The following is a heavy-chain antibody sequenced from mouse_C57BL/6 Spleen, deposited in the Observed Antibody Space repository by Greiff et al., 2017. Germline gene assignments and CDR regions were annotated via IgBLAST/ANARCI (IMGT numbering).Heavy chain of an antibody. CDR1: GFNIKDDY. CDR2: IDPENGDT. V-gene: IGHV14-4*01. CDR3: TTPLTGGASYWDFDV. J-gene: IGHJ1*03. Sequence: EVQLQQSGAELVRPGASVKLSCTASGFNIKDDYMHWVKQRPEQGLEWIGWIDPENGDTEYASKFQGKATITADTSSNTAYLQLRSLTSEDTAVYYCTTPLTGGASYWDFDVWGTGTTVTVSS. D-gene: IGHD4-1*01.